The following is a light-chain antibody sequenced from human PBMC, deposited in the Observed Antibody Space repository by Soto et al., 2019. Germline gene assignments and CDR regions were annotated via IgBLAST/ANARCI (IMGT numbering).Light chain of an antibody. CDR3: SSYTSSSTYA. V-gene: IGLV2-14*01. CDR2: EVT. J-gene: IGLJ1*01. CDR1: GSDVGGYDY. Sequence: QSVLTQPPSVPGFPGQSITSSSTETGSDVGGYDYVSWYQHHPGKAPKVMIYEVTNRPSGVSNRFSGSKSGNTASLTISGLLAEDEADYYCSSYTSSSTYAFGTGTQV.